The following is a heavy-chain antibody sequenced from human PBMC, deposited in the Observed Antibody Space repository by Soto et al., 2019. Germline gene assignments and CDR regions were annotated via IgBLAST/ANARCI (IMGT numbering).Heavy chain of an antibody. D-gene: IGHD5-12*01. J-gene: IGHJ4*02. V-gene: IGHV4-4*02. CDR2: LHHGGST. Sequence: ETLSPTCDVSRTSLNNNHWRSWVRQPPGGGLEWIGVLHHGGSTNYNPSHESRVTFSVDISTNQFFMKSSSVSAAGTAVYYYTKNSAYALDYWGQGTLVTVSS. CDR3: TKNSAYALDY. CDR1: RTSLNNNHW.